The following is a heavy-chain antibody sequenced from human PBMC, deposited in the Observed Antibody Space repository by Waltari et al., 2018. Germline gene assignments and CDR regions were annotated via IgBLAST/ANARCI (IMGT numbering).Heavy chain of an antibody. D-gene: IGHD5-12*01. CDR2: IYYSGST. Sequence: QLQLQESGPGLVKPSETLSLTCTVSGGSISSSSYYWGWIRQPPGKGLEWIGSIYYSGSTYYNPSLKRRVTISVDTSKNQFSLKLSFVTAADTAVDYCARESDGYTQLFAYWGQGTLVTVPS. V-gene: IGHV4-39*02. CDR1: GGSISSSSYY. J-gene: IGHJ4*02. CDR3: ARESDGYTQLFAY.